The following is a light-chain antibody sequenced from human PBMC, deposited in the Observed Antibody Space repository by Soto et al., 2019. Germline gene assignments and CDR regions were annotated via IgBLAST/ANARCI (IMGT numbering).Light chain of an antibody. CDR3: QQYAESPLT. CDR2: DAS. CDR1: QSVGRNY. J-gene: IGKJ4*01. V-gene: IGKV3-20*01. Sequence: EIVLTQSPCTLSLSPGESATLSCRASQSVGRNYLAWFQHKPGQAPRLVIYDASNRATGVPDRFSGSGSGTDFTLTVTRLEPEDFAVYYCQQYAESPLTFGGGTKVDIK.